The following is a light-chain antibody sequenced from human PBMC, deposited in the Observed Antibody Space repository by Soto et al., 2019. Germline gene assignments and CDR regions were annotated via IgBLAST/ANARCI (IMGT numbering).Light chain of an antibody. CDR1: SSNIGSNT. CDR2: SNN. CDR3: AAWDDSLNGVV. J-gene: IGLJ2*01. Sequence: QSVLTQPPSASGTPGQRVTISCSGSSSNIGSNTVNWYQQLPATAPKLLIYSNNQRPSGVPDRFSGSKSGTSDSLAISGLQSEDEADYYCAAWDDSLNGVVFGGGTQLTVL. V-gene: IGLV1-44*01.